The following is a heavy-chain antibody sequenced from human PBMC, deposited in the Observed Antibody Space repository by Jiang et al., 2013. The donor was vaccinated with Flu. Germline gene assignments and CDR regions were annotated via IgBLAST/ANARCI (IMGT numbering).Heavy chain of an antibody. Sequence: LLKPSETLSLTCTVSGGSISSSSYYWGWIRQPPGKGLEWIGSIYYSGSTYYNPSLKSRVTISVDTSKNQFSLKLGSVTAADTAVYYCARSLDSITISYWYFDLWGRGTLVTVSS. D-gene: IGHD3-9*01. CDR2: IYYSGST. J-gene: IGHJ2*01. V-gene: IGHV4-39*01. CDR1: GGSISSSSYY. CDR3: ARSLDSITISYWYFDL.